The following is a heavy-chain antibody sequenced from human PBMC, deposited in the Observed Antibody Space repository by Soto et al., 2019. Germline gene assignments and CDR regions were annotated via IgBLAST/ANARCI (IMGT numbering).Heavy chain of an antibody. J-gene: IGHJ5*02. CDR2: INPSGGST. Sequence: GASVKVSCKASGYTFTSYYMHWVRQAPGQGLEWMGIINPSGGSTSYAQKFQGRVTMTRDTSTSTVYMELSSLRSEDTAVYYCARDKGIAVAGFHWFDPWGQGTLVTVS. CDR1: GYTFTSYY. V-gene: IGHV1-46*01. D-gene: IGHD6-19*01. CDR3: ARDKGIAVAGFHWFDP.